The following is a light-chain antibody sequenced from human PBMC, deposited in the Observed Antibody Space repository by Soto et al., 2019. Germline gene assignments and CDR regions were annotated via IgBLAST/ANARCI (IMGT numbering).Light chain of an antibody. J-gene: IGKJ1*01. CDR2: DAS. V-gene: IGKV1-5*01. CDR1: QSISSW. Sequence: DIQITQSPSTLSSTALERFTLTCRASQSISSWLAWYQQKPGKAPKLLIYDASNLESGVPSRFSGSGSGTEFTLTISNLQPDDFATYYCQQYDNYWTFGQGTKVDIK. CDR3: QQYDNYWT.